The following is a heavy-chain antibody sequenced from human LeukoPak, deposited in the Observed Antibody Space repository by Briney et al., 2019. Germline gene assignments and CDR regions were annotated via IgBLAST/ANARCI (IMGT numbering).Heavy chain of an antibody. CDR2: IIPILGIA. D-gene: IGHD2-21*02. V-gene: IGHV1-69*04. CDR1: GGTFSSYA. CDR3: ARTTIVVVTAIDWYFDL. J-gene: IGHJ2*01. Sequence: ASVKVSCKASGGTFSSYAISWVRQALGQGLEWMGTIIPILGIANYAQKFQGRVTITADKSTSTAYMELSSLRSEDTAVYYCARTTIVVVTAIDWYFDLWGRGTLVTVSS.